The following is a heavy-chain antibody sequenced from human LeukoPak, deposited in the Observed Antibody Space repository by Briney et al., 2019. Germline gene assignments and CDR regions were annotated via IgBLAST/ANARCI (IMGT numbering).Heavy chain of an antibody. V-gene: IGHV3-23*01. J-gene: IGHJ6*03. CDR3: ARTTSSHDYMDV. Sequence: GGSLRLSCAASGFTFSSYAMSWVRQAPGKGLEWVSAISGSGGSTYYADSVKGRFTISRDNSKNTLYLQMNSLRAEDTAVYYCARTTSSHDYMDVWGKGTTVTVSS. CDR1: GFTFSSYA. D-gene: IGHD1-7*01. CDR2: ISGSGGST.